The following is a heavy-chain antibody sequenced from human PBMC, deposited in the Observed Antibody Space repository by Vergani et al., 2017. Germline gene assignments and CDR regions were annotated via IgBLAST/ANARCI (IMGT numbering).Heavy chain of an antibody. CDR1: GGSISSYY. V-gene: IGHV4-59*08. Sequence: QVQLQESGPGLVKPSETLSLTCTVSGGSISSYYWSWIRQPPGKGLEWIGSIYYSGSTNYNPSLKSRVTISVDTSKNQFSLKLSSVTAADTAVYYCARVGQGSYGPNGDFDYWGQGTLVTVSS. J-gene: IGHJ4*02. CDR3: ARVGQGSYGPNGDFDY. CDR2: IYYSGST. D-gene: IGHD5-18*01.